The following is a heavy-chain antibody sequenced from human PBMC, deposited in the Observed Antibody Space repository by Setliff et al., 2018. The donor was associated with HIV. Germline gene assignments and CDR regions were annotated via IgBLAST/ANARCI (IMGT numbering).Heavy chain of an antibody. Sequence: SETLSLTCTVSGGSISSHYWNWIRQPPGKGLEWLGYIHYSGSINYNPSLKSRVTISGDSSKKQVSLMLSSVTAADTAVYFCARVPSSGWYGGHHYMDVWGKGAAVTAP. J-gene: IGHJ6*03. D-gene: IGHD6-19*01. CDR3: ARVPSSGWYGGHHYMDV. V-gene: IGHV4-59*11. CDR2: IHYSGSI. CDR1: GGSISSHY.